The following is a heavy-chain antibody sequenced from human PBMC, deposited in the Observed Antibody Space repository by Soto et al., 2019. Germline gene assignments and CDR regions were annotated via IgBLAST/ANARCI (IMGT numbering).Heavy chain of an antibody. CDR3: ARDWKIEKFGVISMSKGLDV. D-gene: IGHD3-3*01. J-gene: IGHJ6*02. Sequence: QVQLVESGGGLVKPGGSLRLSCAASGFIFSDYYMTWIRQAPGKGPEWLSCSSNRDRSTYYADSVKDRFVVAKDNAKNSVYLEKNSLRAEDTAVYFCARDWKIEKFGVISMSKGLDVWGQGTTVTVSS. CDR1: GFIFSDYY. CDR2: SSNRDRST. V-gene: IGHV3-11*01.